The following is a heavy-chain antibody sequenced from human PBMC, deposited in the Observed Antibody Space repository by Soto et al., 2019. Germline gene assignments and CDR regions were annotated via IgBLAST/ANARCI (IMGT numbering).Heavy chain of an antibody. Sequence: LRLSCEASGFTLSSYEMKWVRQAPGKGLEWVSDISSSGFTIYYVDSVKGRFTVSRDNAKNSLFLQMHSLRAEDTAVYYYARDGGGYYRMDVWGQGTTVTVSS. V-gene: IGHV3-48*03. J-gene: IGHJ6*02. CDR1: GFTLSSYE. CDR2: ISSSGFTI. CDR3: ARDGGGYYRMDV. D-gene: IGHD3-16*01.